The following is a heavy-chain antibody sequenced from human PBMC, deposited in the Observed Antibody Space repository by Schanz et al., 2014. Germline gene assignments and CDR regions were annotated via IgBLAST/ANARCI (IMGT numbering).Heavy chain of an antibody. CDR3: ARDMLRRYGALEI. CDR1: GFTFSSYW. V-gene: IGHV3-74*01. CDR2: INGDGSST. Sequence: EVQLVESGGELVQPGGSLRLSCAASGFTFSSYWMHWVRQVPGKGPVWVSRINGDGSSTLYADSVKGRFTISRDNAKNSLFLQMNSLRADDTAVYYCARDMLRRYGALEIWGRGTMVTVSS. J-gene: IGHJ3*02. D-gene: IGHD2-8*01.